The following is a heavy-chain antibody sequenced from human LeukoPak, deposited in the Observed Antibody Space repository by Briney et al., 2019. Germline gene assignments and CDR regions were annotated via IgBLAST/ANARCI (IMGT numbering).Heavy chain of an antibody. CDR2: SYHSGNT. Sequence: SETLSLTCAVSGGSISSDPYSWRWIRQPTGKGLEWIGYSYHSGNTYYNPSLRSRVTISVDRSQNQFSLRLNSVTAADTAVYYCARISETGRIPIFGVGQRYFDYWGQGTLVTVSS. CDR3: ARISETGRIPIFGVGQRYFDY. D-gene: IGHD3-3*01. J-gene: IGHJ4*02. CDR1: GGSISSDPYS. V-gene: IGHV4-30-2*01.